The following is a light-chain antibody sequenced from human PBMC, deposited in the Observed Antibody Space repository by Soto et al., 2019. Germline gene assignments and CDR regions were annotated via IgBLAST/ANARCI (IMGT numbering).Light chain of an antibody. CDR1: SSEIGDYKY. V-gene: IGLV2-14*01. J-gene: IGLJ2*01. CDR2: EFS. Sequence: QSALTQPASVSGSPGQSITISCGGTSSEIGDYKYVSWYQHQPGKAPQLIIYEFSIRPSGVSNRFSGSKSGNTASLTISGLQAEDEADYYCSSYTSYSTVVVFGGGTKVTVL. CDR3: SSYTSYSTVVV.